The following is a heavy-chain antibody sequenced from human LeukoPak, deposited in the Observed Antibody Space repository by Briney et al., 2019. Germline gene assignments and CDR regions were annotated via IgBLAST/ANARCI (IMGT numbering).Heavy chain of an antibody. J-gene: IGHJ3*02. Sequence: GGSLRLSCAASGFTFSSYWMRWVRQARGKGLEWVAYIKQDGREKYCVDSVKGRFTISRDNAKNSLYLQMNSLRAEDTAVYYCGRSGSSSWFDAFDIWGQGTMVTVSS. CDR3: GRSGSSSWFDAFDI. V-gene: IGHV3-7*03. CDR2: IKQDGREK. CDR1: GFTFSSYW. D-gene: IGHD6-13*01.